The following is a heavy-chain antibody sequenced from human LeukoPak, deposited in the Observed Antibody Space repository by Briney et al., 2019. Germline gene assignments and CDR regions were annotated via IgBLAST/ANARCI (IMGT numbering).Heavy chain of an antibody. Sequence: GGSLRLSCAASEFTFSNYGIHWVRQAPGKGLEWVAVIWYDGSNKYYADSVKGRFTISRDNSKNTLYLQMNSLRAEDTAVYYCARDIYDFWSGYLRSPYWGQGTLVTVSS. J-gene: IGHJ4*02. CDR2: IWYDGSNK. CDR3: ARDIYDFWSGYLRSPY. CDR1: EFTFSNYG. V-gene: IGHV3-33*01. D-gene: IGHD3-3*01.